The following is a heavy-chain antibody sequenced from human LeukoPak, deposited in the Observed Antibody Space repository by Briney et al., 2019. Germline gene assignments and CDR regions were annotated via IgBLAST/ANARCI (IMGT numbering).Heavy chain of an antibody. CDR2: ISYDGSNK. D-gene: IGHD3-3*01. CDR1: GFTFSSYA. J-gene: IGHJ3*02. V-gene: IGHV3-30-3*01. Sequence: PGGSLRLSCAASGFTFSSYAMHWVRQAPGKGLEWVAVISYDGSNKYYADSVKGRFTISRDNSKNTLYLQMNSLRAEDTAVYYCARDCAMFGVYAFDIWGQGTMVTVSS. CDR3: ARDCAMFGVYAFDI.